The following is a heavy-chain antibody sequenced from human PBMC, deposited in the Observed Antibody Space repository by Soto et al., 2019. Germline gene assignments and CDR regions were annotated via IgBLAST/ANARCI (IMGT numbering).Heavy chain of an antibody. D-gene: IGHD1-26*01. CDR3: AKSGSLDS. Sequence: ASVKVSCKASGYTFISYPIHWVRQAPGQSLECMGWINPANGDTRYSQKFQGRVTITRDTSATTAYMDLNSLIPDDKAIYYCAKSGSLDSWGQGTPVTVSS. J-gene: IGHJ4*02. CDR2: INPANGDT. CDR1: GYTFISYP. V-gene: IGHV1-3*01.